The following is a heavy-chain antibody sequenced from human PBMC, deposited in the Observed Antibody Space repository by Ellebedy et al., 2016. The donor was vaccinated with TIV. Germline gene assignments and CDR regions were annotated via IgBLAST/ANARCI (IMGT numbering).Heavy chain of an antibody. CDR3: ARGGEGVVGY. Sequence: SETLSLXXTVSGGSIRSGGYSWSWIHQHPGKGLEWIGYIYYSGSTYYNPSLKSRVTISVDTSKNQFSLKLSSVTAADTAVYYCARGGEGVVGYWGQGTLVTVSS. CDR2: IYYSGST. D-gene: IGHD2-15*01. CDR1: GGSIRSGGYS. J-gene: IGHJ4*02. V-gene: IGHV4-31*03.